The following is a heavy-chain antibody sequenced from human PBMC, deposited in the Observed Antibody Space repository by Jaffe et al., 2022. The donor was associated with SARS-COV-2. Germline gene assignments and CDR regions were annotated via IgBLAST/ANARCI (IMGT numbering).Heavy chain of an antibody. D-gene: IGHD3-10*01. CDR2: INSDGSST. J-gene: IGHJ4*02. V-gene: IGHV3-74*01. CDR1: GFTFSSYW. CDR3: ARTPPTGYYGSGSYYKGEYYFDY. Sequence: EVQLVESGGGLVQPGGSLRLSCAASGFTFSSYWMHWVRQAPGKGLVWVSRINSDGSSTSYADSVKGRFTISRDNAKNTLYLQMNSLRAEDTAVYYCARTPPTGYYGSGSYYKGEYYFDYWGQGTLVTVSS.